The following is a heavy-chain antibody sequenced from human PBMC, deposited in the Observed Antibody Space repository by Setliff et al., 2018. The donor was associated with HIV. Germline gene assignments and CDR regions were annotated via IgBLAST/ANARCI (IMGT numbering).Heavy chain of an antibody. CDR1: GYTFTSHD. CDR2: MNPNSGNT. CDR3: ARGGTLYY. V-gene: IGHV1-8*02. D-gene: IGHD3-10*01. Sequence: ASVKVSCKTSGYTFTSHDISWVRQAAGQGLEWMGWMNPNSGNTGYAQKFQGRVTMTRDTSTSTAYMELSSLNADDTAVYYCARGGTLYYWGQGTLVTVSS. J-gene: IGHJ4*02.